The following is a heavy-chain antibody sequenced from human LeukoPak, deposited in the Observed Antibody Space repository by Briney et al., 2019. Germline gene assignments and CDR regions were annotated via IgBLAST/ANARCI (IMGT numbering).Heavy chain of an antibody. V-gene: IGHV4-59*02. CDR2: MYYSGST. CDR3: ARVGNYYGSGSYP. Sequence: SETLSLTCTVSGGSVSSYYWSWIRQPPGKGLEWIGYMYYSGSTNYNPSLKSRVTISVDTSKNQFSLKLSSVTAADTAVYYCARVGNYYGSGSYPWGQGTLVTVSS. CDR1: GGSVSSYY. J-gene: IGHJ5*02. D-gene: IGHD3-10*01.